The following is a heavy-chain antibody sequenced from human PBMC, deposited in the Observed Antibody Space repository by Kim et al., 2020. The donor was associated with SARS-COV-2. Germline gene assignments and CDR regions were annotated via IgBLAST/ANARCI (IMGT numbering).Heavy chain of an antibody. V-gene: IGHV4-31*01. CDR1: GGSISSGVYY. J-gene: IGHJ3*02. Sequence: TLSLTCTVSGGSISSGVYYWSWMRQHAGKGLVWIGYIYYSGRTYYNPSLKSPVTISVDTSKTQFSLKLRSVTAADPAVYYCARGEMIFGVVTYAFDIWGQGTMVTVSS. CDR2: IYYSGRT. D-gene: IGHD3-3*01. CDR3: ARGEMIFGVVTYAFDI.